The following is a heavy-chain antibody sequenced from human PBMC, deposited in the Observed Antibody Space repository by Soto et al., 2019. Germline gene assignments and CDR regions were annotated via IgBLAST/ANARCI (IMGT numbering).Heavy chain of an antibody. CDR1: GYTFTTYT. D-gene: IGHD6-13*01. CDR2: INPVNGNT. CDR3: ARGIATGHLDP. J-gene: IGHJ5*02. V-gene: IGHV1-3*01. Sequence: QVQLVQSGAEVKKPGASVMLSCKASGYTFTTYTMNWVRQAPGQRLEWMGWINPVNGNTKSSQKFQDRVIITRDTSASTAYIELRILRSEDTAVYYCARGIATGHLDPWGQGTLVIVSS.